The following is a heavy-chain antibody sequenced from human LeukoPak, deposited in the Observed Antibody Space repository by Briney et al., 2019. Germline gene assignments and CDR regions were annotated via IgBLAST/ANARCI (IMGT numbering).Heavy chain of an antibody. CDR3: ARMNGGYDFGLLDY. Sequence: GASVKVSCKASGYTFTSYDINWVRQATGQGLEWMGLSNPNSGGTNYAQKFQGRVTMTRDTSISTAYMELSRLRSDDTAVYYCARMNGGYDFGLLDYWGQGTLVTVSS. CDR2: SNPNSGGT. J-gene: IGHJ4*02. V-gene: IGHV1-2*02. CDR1: GYTFTSYD. D-gene: IGHD5-12*01.